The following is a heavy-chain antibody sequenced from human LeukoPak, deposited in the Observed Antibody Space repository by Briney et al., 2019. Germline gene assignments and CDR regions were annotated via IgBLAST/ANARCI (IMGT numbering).Heavy chain of an antibody. Sequence: PGGSLRLSCAASGFTFSSYWMSWVRQAPGKGLEWVANIKQDGSEKYYVDSVKGRFTISRDNAKNSLYLQMNSLRAEDTAVYYCARDIPRITIFGVVIPGPYGMDVWGQGTTVTVSS. CDR2: IKQDGSEK. CDR3: ARDIPRITIFGVVIPGPYGMDV. CDR1: GFTFSSYW. D-gene: IGHD3-3*01. V-gene: IGHV3-7*01. J-gene: IGHJ6*02.